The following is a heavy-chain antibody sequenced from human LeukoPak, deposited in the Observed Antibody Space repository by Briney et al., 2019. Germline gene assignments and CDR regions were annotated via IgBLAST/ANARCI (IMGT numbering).Heavy chain of an antibody. Sequence: ASVKVSCKVSGYTLTELSMHWVRQAPGKGLEWMGGFDPEDGETIYVQKFQGRVTMTEDTSTDTAYMELSSLRSEDTAVYYCARPPYYDSSGYYFAFDIWGQGNNGHRLF. V-gene: IGHV1-24*01. CDR1: GYTLTELS. CDR2: FDPEDGET. CDR3: ARPPYYDSSGYYFAFDI. D-gene: IGHD3-22*01. J-gene: IGHJ3*02.